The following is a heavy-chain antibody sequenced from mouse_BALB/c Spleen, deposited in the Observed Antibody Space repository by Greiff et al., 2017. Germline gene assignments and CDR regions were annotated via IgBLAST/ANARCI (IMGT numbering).Heavy chain of an antibody. J-gene: IGHJ1*01. V-gene: IGHV2-2*02. CDR2: IWSGGST. Sequence: VQLQQSGPGLVQPSQSLSITCTVSGFSLTSYGVHWVRQSPGKGLEWLGVIWSGGSTDYNAAFISRLSISKDNSKSQVFFKMNSLQANDTAIYYCARNGYGSSYRYWYFDVWGAGTTVTVSS. CDR3: ARNGYGSSYRYWYFDV. D-gene: IGHD1-1*01. CDR1: GFSLTSYG.